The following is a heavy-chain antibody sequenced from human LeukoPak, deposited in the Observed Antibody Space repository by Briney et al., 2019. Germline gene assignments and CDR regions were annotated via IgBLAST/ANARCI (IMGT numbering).Heavy chain of an antibody. CDR3: ARHRGVGSSWFHFDY. CDR2: INHSGST. D-gene: IGHD6-13*01. Sequence: PSETLSLTCAVYGGSFSGYYWSWIRQPPGKGLEWIGEINHSGSTNYNPSLKSRVTISVDTSKNQFSLKLSSVTAADTAVYYCARHRGVGSSWFHFDYWGQGTLVTVSS. CDR1: GGSFSGYY. V-gene: IGHV4-34*01. J-gene: IGHJ4*02.